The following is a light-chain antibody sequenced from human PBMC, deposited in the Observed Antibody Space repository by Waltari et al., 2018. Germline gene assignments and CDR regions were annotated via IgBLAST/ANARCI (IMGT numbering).Light chain of an antibody. Sequence: QAVLTQPSSLSASPGASARLTCTLRLGTNVGNHRIYLSQLTSGRPPQYLLRYKSDADKQQASGVPSRFSGSKDASANAGILLISGLQSEDEADYYCMIWHSSASVFGGGTKLTVL. J-gene: IGLJ2*01. CDR3: MIWHSSASV. V-gene: IGLV5-45*02. CDR1: LGTNVGNHR. CDR2: YKSDADK.